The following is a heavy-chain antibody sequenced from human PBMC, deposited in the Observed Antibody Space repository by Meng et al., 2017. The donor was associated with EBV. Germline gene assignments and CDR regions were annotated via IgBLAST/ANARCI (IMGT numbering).Heavy chain of an antibody. D-gene: IGHD3-10*01. J-gene: IGHJ4*02. V-gene: IGHV1-69*01. CDR3: ASESGRGFTPDY. CDR2: LIPMSDAP. Sequence: QVSLVASGAEVKKPGSSVKVSCKSSGGTFRSDAVSWVRQAPGQGLEWMGGLIPMSDAPHYAQKFQGRVTMTADESTNTHYMDLSGLRFEDTAVYYCASESGRGFTPDYWGQGTLVTVSS. CDR1: GGTFRSDA.